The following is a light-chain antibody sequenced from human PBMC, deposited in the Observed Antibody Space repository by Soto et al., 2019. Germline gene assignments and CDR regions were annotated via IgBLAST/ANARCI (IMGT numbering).Light chain of an antibody. CDR1: QSISNW. CDR2: KAS. CDR3: QQYNSYL. J-gene: IGKJ1*01. V-gene: IGKV1-5*03. Sequence: DIHMTQSPSTLSASVGDRVTITCRASQSISNWLAWYQQKPGKAPKLLIYKASNLESGVPSRFSGSGSGTEFTLTISSLQPDDFATYYCQQYNSYLFGQGTKVDI.